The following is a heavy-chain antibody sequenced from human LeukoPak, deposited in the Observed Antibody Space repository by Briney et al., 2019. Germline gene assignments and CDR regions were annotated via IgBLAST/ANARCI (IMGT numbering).Heavy chain of an antibody. Sequence: PSETLSLTCTVSGGSISSHYWSWIRQPPGKGLEWIGYNYYSGSTNYNPSLKSRVTISVDTSKNQFSLKLSSVTAADTAVYYCARQGIAAASFDYWGQGTLFTVSS. CDR2: NYYSGST. CDR3: ARQGIAAASFDY. CDR1: GGSISSHY. J-gene: IGHJ4*02. V-gene: IGHV4-59*11. D-gene: IGHD6-13*01.